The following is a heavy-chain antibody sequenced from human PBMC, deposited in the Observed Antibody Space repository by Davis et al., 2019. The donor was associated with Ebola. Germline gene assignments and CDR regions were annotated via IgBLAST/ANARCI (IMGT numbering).Heavy chain of an antibody. D-gene: IGHD3-16*01. J-gene: IGHJ6*02. Sequence: GESLKISCAASGFTFSSYSMNWVRQAPGKGLEWVSSITSSSSYIYYADSVKGRFTISRDNSKNTLYLQMNSLRAEDTAVYYCASALAMGVWGQGTTVTVSS. CDR2: ITSSSSYI. CDR3: ASALAMGV. CDR1: GFTFSSYS. V-gene: IGHV3-21*01.